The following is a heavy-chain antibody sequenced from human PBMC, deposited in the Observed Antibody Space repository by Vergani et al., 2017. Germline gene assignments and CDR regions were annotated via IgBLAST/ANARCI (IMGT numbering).Heavy chain of an antibody. V-gene: IGHV3-48*01. CDR2: ISSSSSTI. J-gene: IGHJ6*02. CDR1: GFTFSSYW. Sequence: EVQLVESGGGLVQPGGSLRLSCAASGFTFSSYWMHWVRQAPGKGLVWVSYISSSSSTIYYADSVKGRFTISRDNAKNSLYLQMNSLRAEDTAVYYCAKVVTAMDYYYGMDVWGQGTTVTVSS. D-gene: IGHD2-21*02. CDR3: AKVVTAMDYYYGMDV.